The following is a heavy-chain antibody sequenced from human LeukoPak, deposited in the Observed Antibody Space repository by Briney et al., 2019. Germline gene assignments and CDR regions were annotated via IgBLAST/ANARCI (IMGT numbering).Heavy chain of an antibody. D-gene: IGHD2-8*01. CDR3: ARGKGLRDYYYYMDV. CDR2: INHSGST. Sequence: GSLRLSCAASGFTFSSYAMHWVRQPPGKGLEWIGEINHSGSTNYNPSLKSRVTISVDTSKNQFSLKLSSVTAADTAVYYCARGKGLRDYYYYMDVWGKGTTVTVSS. CDR1: GFTFSSYA. V-gene: IGHV4-34*01. J-gene: IGHJ6*03.